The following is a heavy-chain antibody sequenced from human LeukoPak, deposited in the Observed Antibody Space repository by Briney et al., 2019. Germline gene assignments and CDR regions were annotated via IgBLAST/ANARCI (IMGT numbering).Heavy chain of an antibody. Sequence: GGSLRLSFAASGFTFSDYYMNWLRQAPGKGLEWVSSISRGGNSIYYADSVKGRFTISRDNAKNSLYLQMNSLRAEDTAVYYCARDQYLDYRGQGTLVTVSS. CDR3: ARDQYLDY. CDR2: ISRGGNSI. V-gene: IGHV3-11*01. CDR1: GFTFSDYY. J-gene: IGHJ4*02.